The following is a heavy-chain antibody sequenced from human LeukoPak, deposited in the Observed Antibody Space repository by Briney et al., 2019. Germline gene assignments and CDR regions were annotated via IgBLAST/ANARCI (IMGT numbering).Heavy chain of an antibody. CDR1: GGSISSGGYY. CDR3: ARESSVEMATIDY. V-gene: IGHV4-31*03. D-gene: IGHD5-24*01. CDR2: IYYSGST. Sequence: SQTLSLTCTVSGGSISSGGYYWSWIRQHPGKGLEWIGYIYYSGSTYYNPSLKSRVTISVDTSKNQFSLKLSSATAADTAVYYCARESSVEMATIDYWGQGTLVTVSS. J-gene: IGHJ4*02.